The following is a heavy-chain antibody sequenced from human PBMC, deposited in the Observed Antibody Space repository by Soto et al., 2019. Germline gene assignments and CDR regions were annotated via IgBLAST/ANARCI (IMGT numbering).Heavy chain of an antibody. CDR3: ARGRYNWNVQYYFDY. J-gene: IGHJ4*02. CDR2: INHSGGT. V-gene: IGHV4-38-2*01. D-gene: IGHD1-1*01. Sequence: PSETLSLTCAVSGFSISSGYYWGFIRQPPGKGLEWIGSINHSGGTYYNPSLKSRVTISVDTSKNQFSLKLSSVTAADTAVYYCARGRYNWNVQYYFDYWGQGTLVTVSS. CDR1: GFSISSGYY.